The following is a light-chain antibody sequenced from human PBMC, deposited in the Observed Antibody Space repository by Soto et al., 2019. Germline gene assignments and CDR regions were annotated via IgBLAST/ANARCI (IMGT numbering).Light chain of an antibody. CDR3: SSYTSSSTRI. Sequence: QSALTQPASVSGSPGQSITISCTGTSSDVGGYDYVSWYQQHPDKAPKLVIYEVRNRPSGISDRFYGSKSGNTASLTISGLQAEDEAEYYCSSYTSSSTRIFGTGTKVTGL. J-gene: IGLJ1*01. CDR1: SSDVGGYDY. CDR2: EVR. V-gene: IGLV2-14*01.